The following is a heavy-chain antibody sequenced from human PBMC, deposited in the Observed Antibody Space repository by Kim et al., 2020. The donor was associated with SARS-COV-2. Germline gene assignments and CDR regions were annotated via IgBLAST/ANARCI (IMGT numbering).Heavy chain of an antibody. J-gene: IGHJ6*02. CDR3: ARDKDHDILTGYYYYYGMDV. Sequence: GGSLRLSCAASGFTFSSYAMYWVRQAPGKGLEWVAVISYDGSNKYYADSVKGRFTISRDNSKNTLYLQMNSLRAEDTAVYYCARDKDHDILTGYYYYYGMDVWGQGTTVTVSS. CDR1: GFTFSSYA. D-gene: IGHD3-9*01. CDR2: ISYDGSNK. V-gene: IGHV3-30-3*01.